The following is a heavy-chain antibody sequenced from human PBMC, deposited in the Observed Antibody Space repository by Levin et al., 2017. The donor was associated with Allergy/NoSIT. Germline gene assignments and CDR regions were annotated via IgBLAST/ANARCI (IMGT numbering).Heavy chain of an antibody. CDR3: ARSKGYCSSTSCYRENWFDP. CDR2: IIPIFGTA. V-gene: IGHV1-69*06. CDR1: GGTFSSYA. Sequence: GASVKVSCKASGGTFSSYAISWVRQAPGQGLEWMGGIIPIFGTANYAQKFQGRVTITADKSTSTAYMELSSLRSEDTAVYYCARSKGYCSSTSCYRENWFDPWGQGTLVTVSS. D-gene: IGHD2-2*02. J-gene: IGHJ5*02.